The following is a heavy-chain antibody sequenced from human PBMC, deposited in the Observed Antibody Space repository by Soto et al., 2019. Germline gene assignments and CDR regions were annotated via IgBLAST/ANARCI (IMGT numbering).Heavy chain of an antibody. D-gene: IGHD1-26*01. V-gene: IGHV3-21*01. CDR2: ISSSSSYT. CDR1: GFTFSSYS. CDR3: ARDRGTHSGTYSFWFDP. Sequence: EVQLVESGGGLVKPGGSLRLSCAASGFTFSSYSMNWVRQAPGKGLEWVSSISSSSSYTYYADSVKGRFTISRDNAKNSLYLQMNSLRADDTAVYYCARDRGTHSGTYSFWFDPWGQGTLVTVSS. J-gene: IGHJ5*02.